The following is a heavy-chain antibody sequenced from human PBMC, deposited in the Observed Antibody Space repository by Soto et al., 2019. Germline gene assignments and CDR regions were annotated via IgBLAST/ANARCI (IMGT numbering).Heavy chain of an antibody. J-gene: IGHJ4*02. CDR2: IIPMFGKP. V-gene: IGHV1-69*01. CDR3: AREMPPRRRPYYSETSCSFEY. CDR1: GGAVNNYA. Sequence: QVLLVQSGAEMQKPGSSMKVSCKASGGAVNNYALSWLRQIPGQGLEWMGGIIPMFGKPKFAEKFPGRISITAADSPITVYLEFSGLRSGDQAIYYCAREMPPRRRPYYSETSCSFEYWGQGTLVTVSS. D-gene: IGHD1-26*01.